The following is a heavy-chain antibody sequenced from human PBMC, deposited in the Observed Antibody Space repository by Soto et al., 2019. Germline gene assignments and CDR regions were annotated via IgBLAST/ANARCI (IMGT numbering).Heavy chain of an antibody. Sequence: SETLSLTCSVSGGSVYDFYWNWLRQTPGKGLEWIVNIYNNGITNYKPSLKNRVTISIDTSKNQFSLHLSSVTTADTAMYFCARGHGIYVRFESGGQGTLVIVSS. D-gene: IGHD3-10*02. CDR3: ARGHGIYVRFES. CDR1: GGSVYDFY. V-gene: IGHV4-59*02. CDR2: IYNNGIT. J-gene: IGHJ1*01.